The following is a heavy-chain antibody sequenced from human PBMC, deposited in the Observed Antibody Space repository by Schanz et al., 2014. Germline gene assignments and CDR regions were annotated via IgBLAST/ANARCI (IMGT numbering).Heavy chain of an antibody. CDR3: AKVGPYSGSLGAFDI. D-gene: IGHD1-26*01. Sequence: EVQLLESGGGLVQPGGSLRLSCAASGFTFSSYAMSWVRQAPGKGLEWVSAITDSGGSTYYADSVMGRFTISRDNSKNTLYLQMNSLRAEDSAVYYCAKVGPYSGSLGAFDIWGQGTMVTVSS. CDR2: ITDSGGST. V-gene: IGHV3-23*01. J-gene: IGHJ3*02. CDR1: GFTFSSYA.